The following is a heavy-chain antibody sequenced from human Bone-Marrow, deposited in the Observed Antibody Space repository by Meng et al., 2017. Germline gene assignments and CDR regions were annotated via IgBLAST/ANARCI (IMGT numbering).Heavy chain of an antibody. Sequence: QGERKESGPGLVKPSGTLSLTGVVSGGSISSIDWWSWVRQPPGKGLEWIGEIYHGGDTNYNPSLKSRVTIAIDKSKNQFSLKLSSVTAADTAVYYCASWIYSCGWQWGQGALVTVSS. CDR1: GGSISSIDW. D-gene: IGHD6-19*01. CDR3: ASWIYSCGWQ. CDR2: IYHGGDT. V-gene: IGHV4/OR15-8*02. J-gene: IGHJ4*02.